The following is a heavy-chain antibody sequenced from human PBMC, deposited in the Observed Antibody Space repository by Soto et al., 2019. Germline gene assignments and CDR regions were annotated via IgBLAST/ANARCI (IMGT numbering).Heavy chain of an antibody. V-gene: IGHV1-3*01. CDR1: GYTFTSYG. CDR2: INAGNGNT. Sequence: ASVKVSCKASGYTFTSYGISWVRQAPGQGLEWMGLINAGNGNTKYSQKFQGRVTFTRDTSANTAYMELSSLISEDTAVYYCARPKDYDDCLDLWGQGTLVTVSS. J-gene: IGHJ4*02. D-gene: IGHD3-22*01. CDR3: ARPKDYDDCLDL.